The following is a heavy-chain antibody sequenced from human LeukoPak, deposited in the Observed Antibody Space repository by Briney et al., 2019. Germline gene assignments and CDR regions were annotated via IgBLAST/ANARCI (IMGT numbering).Heavy chain of an antibody. D-gene: IGHD3-22*01. J-gene: IGHJ3*02. CDR2: ISGSDGFT. CDR1: GFTFSSYA. CDR3: AKCSTMIVVEGGGAFDI. Sequence: GGSLRLSCAVSGFTFSSYAMSWVRQAPEKGLEWVSAISGSDGFTYYADSVKGRFSISRDNSKNTLYLQMNSLRAEDTAIYYCAKCSTMIVVEGGGAFDIWGQGTMVTVSS. V-gene: IGHV3-23*01.